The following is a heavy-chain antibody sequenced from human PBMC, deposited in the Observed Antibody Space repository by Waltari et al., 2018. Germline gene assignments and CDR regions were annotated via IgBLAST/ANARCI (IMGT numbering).Heavy chain of an antibody. CDR1: GFTLSSSY. CDR2: SNTDGSSA. Sequence: EVQLVESGGGLVQPGGSLRLSCEASGFTLSSSYMHWVRQVPGKGLVWVSRSNTDGSSANYADSVKGRLTISRDNGKNTLYLQMNSLRAEDTAVYYCARDGGGNGYIHYWGQGTLVTVSS. V-gene: IGHV3-74*01. D-gene: IGHD3-16*01. J-gene: IGHJ4*02. CDR3: ARDGGGNGYIHY.